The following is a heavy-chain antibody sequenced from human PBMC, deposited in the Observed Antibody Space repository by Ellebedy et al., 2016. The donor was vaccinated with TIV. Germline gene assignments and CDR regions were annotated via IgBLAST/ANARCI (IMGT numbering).Heavy chain of an antibody. CDR2: INQDGREK. J-gene: IGHJ3*01. V-gene: IGHV3-7*01. CDR1: RFSFSAYW. Sequence: GESLKISCAASRFSFSAYWMSWVRQPPGKGLEWVANINQDGREKYYVDSVKGRFTISRDNAKTSLYLQMNSLRADDTAMYYCASDGSYGDYLSPTHAFVFWGQGTTVTVSS. D-gene: IGHD4-17*01. CDR3: ASDGSYGDYLSPTHAFVF.